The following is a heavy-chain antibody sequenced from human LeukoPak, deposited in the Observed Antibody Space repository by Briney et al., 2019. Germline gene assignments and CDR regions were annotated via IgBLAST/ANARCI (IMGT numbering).Heavy chain of an antibody. V-gene: IGHV4-59*01. CDR2: IHYSGGT. J-gene: IGHJ4*02. CDR1: GASISRYY. D-gene: IGHD2-2*01. CDR3: AGGGYCSSSSCFAPLFDW. Sequence: SETLSLTCTVSGASISRYYWSWIRQPPGKGLEWIGYIHYSGGTNYNASLKSRVAMSLDTSKNQFSLRLRSVTAADTALYFCAGGGYCSSSSCFAPLFDWWGQGTLVTVPS.